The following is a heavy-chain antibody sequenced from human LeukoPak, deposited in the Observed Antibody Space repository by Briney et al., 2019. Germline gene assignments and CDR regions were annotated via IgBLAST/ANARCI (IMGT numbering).Heavy chain of an antibody. V-gene: IGHV3-9*01. Sequence: PGGSLRLSCAASGFTFDDYAMLWVRQAPGKGLEGVSGISWNSGSIGYADSVKGRFTISRDNAKNSLYLQMNSLRAEDTALYYCAKEGGAFWSGYYFDYWGQGTLVTVSS. CDR1: GFTFDDYA. D-gene: IGHD3-3*01. CDR2: ISWNSGSI. CDR3: AKEGGAFWSGYYFDY. J-gene: IGHJ4*02.